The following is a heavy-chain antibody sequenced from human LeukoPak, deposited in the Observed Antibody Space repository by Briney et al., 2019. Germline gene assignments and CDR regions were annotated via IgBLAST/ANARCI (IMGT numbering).Heavy chain of an antibody. V-gene: IGHV3-30*18. CDR1: GFTFSNYG. J-gene: IGHJ4*02. CDR2: ISYDGSEK. D-gene: IGHD5-12*01. CDR3: AKEGPSGYDLGY. Sequence: PGGSLRLSCAASGFTFSNYGMHWVRQAPGKGLEWVAIISYDGSEKYYADSVKGRFTISRDNSKNTLYLQMDSLRAEDTAVFYCAKEGPSGYDLGYWGQGTLVTVSS.